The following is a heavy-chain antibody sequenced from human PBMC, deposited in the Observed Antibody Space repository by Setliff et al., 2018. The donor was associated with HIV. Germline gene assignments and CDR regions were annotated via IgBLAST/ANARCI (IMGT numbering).Heavy chain of an antibody. V-gene: IGHV1-46*01. D-gene: IGHD6-13*01. CDR1: GYTFTDYY. Sequence: ASVKVSCKASGYTFTDYYLHWVRQAPGQGPEWMGLINPNGGSAIYAQKFEDRLTVTSDTATTTLYMELRSLRFDDTAMYYCASSNWQLVADHWGQGTPVTVSS. CDR3: ASSNWQLVADH. J-gene: IGHJ5*02. CDR2: INPNGGSA.